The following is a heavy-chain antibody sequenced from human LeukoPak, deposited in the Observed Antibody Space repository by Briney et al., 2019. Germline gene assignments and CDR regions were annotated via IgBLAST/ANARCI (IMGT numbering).Heavy chain of an antibody. D-gene: IGHD3-10*01. V-gene: IGHV3-23*01. Sequence: GGSLRLSCAASGFTFSSYAMSWVRQAPGKGLEWVSAISGSCGNTHYADSVKGRFTISRDNSKNTLYLKMNSLRVEDTAVYYCAKNRLFITLVNMDVWGKGTTVTVSS. CDR3: AKNRLFITLVNMDV. CDR2: ISGSCGNT. CDR1: GFTFSSYA. J-gene: IGHJ6*03.